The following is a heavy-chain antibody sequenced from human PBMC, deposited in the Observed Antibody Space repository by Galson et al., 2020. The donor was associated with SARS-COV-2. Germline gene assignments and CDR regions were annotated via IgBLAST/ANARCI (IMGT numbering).Heavy chain of an antibody. CDR3: ARAMSGSYFYAFDI. D-gene: IGHD1-26*01. V-gene: IGHV3-30*04. Sequence: GGSLRLSCAASGFTFSSYAMHWVRQAPGKGLEWVAVISYDGSNKYYADSVKGRFTISRDNSKNTLYLQMNSLRAEDTAVYYCARAMSGSYFYAFDIWGQGTMVTVSS. J-gene: IGHJ3*02. CDR1: GFTFSSYA. CDR2: ISYDGSNK.